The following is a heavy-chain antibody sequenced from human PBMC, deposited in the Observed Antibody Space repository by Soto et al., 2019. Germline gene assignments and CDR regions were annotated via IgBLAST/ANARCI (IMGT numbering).Heavy chain of an antibody. D-gene: IGHD6-13*01. CDR1: SLG. J-gene: IGHJ6*02. CDR3: ARHSSSWRTHYYSGMDV. CDR2: IYPGDSDT. Sequence: SLGSGCILKIHGKGLEWMGIIYPGDSDTRYSPSFQGQVTISADKSISTAYLQWSSLKASDTAMYYCARHSSSWRTHYYSGMDVWGQGTTVTVS. V-gene: IGHV5-51*01.